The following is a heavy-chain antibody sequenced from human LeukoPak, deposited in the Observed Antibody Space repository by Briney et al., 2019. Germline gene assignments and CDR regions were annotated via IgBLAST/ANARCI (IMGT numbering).Heavy chain of an antibody. V-gene: IGHV3-30*18. CDR3: AKDRGTSWYGEDY. D-gene: IGHD6-13*01. J-gene: IGHJ4*02. CDR1: GFIFSSYG. CDR2: ISFDGTNQ. Sequence: GGSLRLSCVVSGFIFSSYGMHWVRQAPGKGLEWVAVISFDGTNQYYADFVKGRFTISRDNSENTLYLEMNSLRIEDTAVYYCAKDRGTSWYGEDYWGQGTLVTVSS.